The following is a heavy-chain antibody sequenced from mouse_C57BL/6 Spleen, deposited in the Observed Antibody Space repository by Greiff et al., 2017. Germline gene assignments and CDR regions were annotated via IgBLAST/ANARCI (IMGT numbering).Heavy chain of an antibody. J-gene: IGHJ4*01. CDR2: ISSGGSYT. V-gene: IGHV5-6*01. Sequence: EVQVVESGGDLVKPGGSLKLSCAASGFTFSSYGMSWVRQTPDKRLGWVATISSGGSYTYYPDSVKGRFTISRDNAKNTLYLQMSSLKSEDTAMYYCARQRGYYGSSYERTLDYWGQGTSVTVSS. D-gene: IGHD1-1*01. CDR3: ARQRGYYGSSYERTLDY. CDR1: GFTFSSYG.